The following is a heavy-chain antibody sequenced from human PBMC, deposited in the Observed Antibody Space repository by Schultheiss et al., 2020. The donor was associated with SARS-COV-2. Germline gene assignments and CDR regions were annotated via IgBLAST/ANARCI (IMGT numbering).Heavy chain of an antibody. J-gene: IGHJ4*02. CDR2: IYYSGST. D-gene: IGHD6-6*01. V-gene: IGHV4-59*08. Sequence: SQTLSLTCTVSGGSISSYYWSWIRQPPGKGLEWIGYIYYSGSTNYNPSLKSRVTISVDTSKNQFSLKLSSVTAADTAVYYCASRLGQLPFDYWGQGTLVTVSS. CDR3: ASRLGQLPFDY. CDR1: GGSISSYY.